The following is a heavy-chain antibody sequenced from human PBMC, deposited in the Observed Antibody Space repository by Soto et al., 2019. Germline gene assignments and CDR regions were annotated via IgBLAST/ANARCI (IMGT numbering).Heavy chain of an antibody. V-gene: IGHV3-23*01. J-gene: IGHJ4*02. CDR2: ISGSGGST. CDR3: AKELGITMIVVVISPWDY. CDR1: GFTFISYA. Sequence: PGGSLRLSCASSGFTFISYAMSWVRQAPGKGLEWVPAISGSGGSTYYADSVKGRFTISRGNSKNTLHLQMNSLRAEDTAVYYCAKELGITMIVVVISPWDYWGQGTLVTVSS. D-gene: IGHD3-22*01.